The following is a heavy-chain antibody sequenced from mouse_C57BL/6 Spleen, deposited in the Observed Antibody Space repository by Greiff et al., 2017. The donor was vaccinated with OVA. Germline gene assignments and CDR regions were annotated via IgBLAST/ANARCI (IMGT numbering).Heavy chain of an antibody. CDR1: GFTFSSYA. D-gene: IGHD2-5*01. J-gene: IGHJ2*01. CDR2: ISDGGSYT. V-gene: IGHV5-4*01. CDR3: ARDPYYSNYVNFDY. Sequence: VHVKQSGGGLVKPGGSLKLSCAASGFTFSSYAMSWVRQTPEKRLEWVATISDGGSYTYYPDNVKGRFTISRDNAKNDLYLQMSHLKSEDTAMYYCARDPYYSNYVNFDYWGQGTTLTVSS.